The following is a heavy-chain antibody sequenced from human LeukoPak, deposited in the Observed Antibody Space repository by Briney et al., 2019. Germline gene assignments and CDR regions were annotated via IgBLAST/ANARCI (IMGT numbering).Heavy chain of an antibody. V-gene: IGHV4-59*01. CDR2: IYYSGST. CDR3: ARDTTYCGGDCYSPNLYYFDY. D-gene: IGHD2-21*02. CDR1: GGSISSYY. Sequence: KPSETLSLTCTVSGGSISSYYWSWIRQPPGKGLEWIGYIYYSGSTNYNPSLKSRVTISVDTSKNQFSLKLSSVTAADTAVYYCARDTTYCGGDCYSPNLYYFDYWGQGTLVTVSS. J-gene: IGHJ4*02.